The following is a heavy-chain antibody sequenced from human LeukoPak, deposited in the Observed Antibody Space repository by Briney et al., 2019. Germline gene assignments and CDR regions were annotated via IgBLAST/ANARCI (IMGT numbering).Heavy chain of an antibody. D-gene: IGHD3-10*01. Sequence: GGSLRLSCAASGFTFRSYAMHWVRQAPGKGLEWGAVISYDGSNKYYADSVKGRFTISRDNSKNTLYLQMNSLRAEDTAMYYCARDRRRYYGSGSNFDYWGQGTLVTVSS. CDR1: GFTFRSYA. CDR2: ISYDGSNK. V-gene: IGHV3-30*04. J-gene: IGHJ4*02. CDR3: ARDRRRYYGSGSNFDY.